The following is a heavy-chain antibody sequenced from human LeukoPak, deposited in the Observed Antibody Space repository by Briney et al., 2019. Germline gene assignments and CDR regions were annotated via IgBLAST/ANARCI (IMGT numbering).Heavy chain of an antibody. V-gene: IGHV4-38-2*02. D-gene: IGHD6-19*01. J-gene: IGHJ2*01. Sequence: SETLSLTCTVSGYSISSGYYWGWIRQPPGKGLEWIGSIYHSGSTYYNPSLKSRVTISVDTSKNQFSLKLSSVTAADTAVYYCARGGSGWYRLGYFDLWGRGTLVTVSS. CDR2: IYHSGST. CDR1: GYSISSGYY. CDR3: ARGGSGWYRLGYFDL.